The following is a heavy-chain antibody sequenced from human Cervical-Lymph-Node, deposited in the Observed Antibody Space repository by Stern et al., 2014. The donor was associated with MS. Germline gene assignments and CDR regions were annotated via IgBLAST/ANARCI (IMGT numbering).Heavy chain of an antibody. CDR3: ARESVAADNNWFDP. CDR2: IYTSGNT. D-gene: IGHD6-19*01. J-gene: IGHJ5*02. Sequence: QVQLQESGPGLVKPSQTLSLSCTVSGGSITSGTYYWSWIRQPAGKGLEWIGRIYTSGNTVYNPSLKSRLTISVDTSTTQYSLKLASVTAADTAVYYCARESVAADNNWFDPWGQGTLVAVSS. CDR1: GGSITSGTYY. V-gene: IGHV4-61*02.